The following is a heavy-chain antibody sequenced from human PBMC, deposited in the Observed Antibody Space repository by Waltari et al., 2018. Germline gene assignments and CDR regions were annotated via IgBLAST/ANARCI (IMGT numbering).Heavy chain of an antibody. D-gene: IGHD3-10*01. CDR1: GYTFMDYF. J-gene: IGHJ4*02. V-gene: IGHV1-69-2*01. CDR2: IDPEDGET. CDR3: APLPGGSGQTFDY. Sequence: EVELVQSGAEVKKPGATVKISRQASGYTFMDYFMHWVQQAPGKGLEWMGRIDPEDGETVYSEKFQGRVTITADTSTDTAYMELSSLTSGDTAVYYCAPLPGGSGQTFDYWGQGTLVTVSS.